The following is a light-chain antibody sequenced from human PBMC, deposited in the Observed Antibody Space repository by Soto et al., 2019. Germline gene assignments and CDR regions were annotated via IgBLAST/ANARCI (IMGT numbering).Light chain of an antibody. CDR3: QQTYSVPHT. Sequence: DIQMTQSPSSLSASVGDRVTVTCRASQSISNYLNWYQQKPGKDPKVLIHAASSLQGGVPSRFSGSGPGTDFALTISSLQPEDFATYYCQQTYSVPHTFGQGTKLEIK. J-gene: IGKJ2*01. CDR1: QSISNY. CDR2: AAS. V-gene: IGKV1-39*01.